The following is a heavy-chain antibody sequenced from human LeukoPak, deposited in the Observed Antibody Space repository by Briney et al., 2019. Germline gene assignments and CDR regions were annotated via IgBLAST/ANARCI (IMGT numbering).Heavy chain of an antibody. J-gene: IGHJ4*02. Sequence: AWVSGILSDGTTVGYADSVRGRFTISRDNAKNSLYLQMNSLRTEDSALYYCTADDAGDLDYWGQGTLVTVSS. V-gene: IGHV3-9*01. D-gene: IGHD2-8*01. CDR3: TADDAGDLDY. CDR2: ILSDGTTV.